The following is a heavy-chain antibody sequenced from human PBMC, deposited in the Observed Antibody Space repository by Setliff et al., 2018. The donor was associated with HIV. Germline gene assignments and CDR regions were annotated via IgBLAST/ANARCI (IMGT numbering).Heavy chain of an antibody. CDR1: GYNFTSHD. J-gene: IGHJ4*02. CDR2: MNPKSGNT. Sequence: ASVKVSCKASGYNFTSHDINWVRQAPGQGLEWMGWMNPKSGNTGYARKFQDRVTMTRKTSISTAYMELRSLRSDDTAVYYCARGYCSSTSCYGIYYFDNWGQGTPVTVSS. CDR3: ARGYCSSTSCYGIYYFDN. D-gene: IGHD2-2*01. V-gene: IGHV1-8*01.